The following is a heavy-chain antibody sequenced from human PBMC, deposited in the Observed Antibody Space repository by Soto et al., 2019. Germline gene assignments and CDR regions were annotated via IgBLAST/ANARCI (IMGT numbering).Heavy chain of an antibody. D-gene: IGHD2-2*01. CDR1: GGSISSGGYY. V-gene: IGHV4-31*03. CDR2: IYYSGRT. Sequence: QVQLQESGPGLVKPSQTLSLTCTVSGGSISSGGYYWSWIRQHPGKGLEWIGYIYYSGRTYYNPSLKSRVTISVDTSKNQFSLKLSSVTAEDTAVYYCARGRTSSPTPGDYWGQGTLVTVSS. CDR3: ARGRTSSPTPGDY. J-gene: IGHJ4*02.